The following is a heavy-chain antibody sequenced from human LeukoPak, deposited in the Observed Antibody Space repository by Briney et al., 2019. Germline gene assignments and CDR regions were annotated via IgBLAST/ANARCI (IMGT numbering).Heavy chain of an antibody. CDR1: GFTFSSYW. CDR2: IKQDGSEK. CDR3: ARQQRLATQGGFDY. V-gene: IGHV3-7*01. Sequence: GGSLRLSCAASGFTFSSYWMSWVRQAPGKGLEWVANIKQDGSEKYYVDSVKGRFTISRDNAKNSLYLQMNSLRAEDTAVYYCARQQRLATQGGFDYWGQGTLVTVSS. J-gene: IGHJ4*02. D-gene: IGHD6-25*01.